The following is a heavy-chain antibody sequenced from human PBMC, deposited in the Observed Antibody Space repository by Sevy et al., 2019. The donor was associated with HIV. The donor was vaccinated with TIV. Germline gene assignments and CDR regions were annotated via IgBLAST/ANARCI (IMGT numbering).Heavy chain of an antibody. Sequence: GGSLRLSCAASGFTFSSYSMNWVRQAPGKGLEWVSYISSSSSTIYYADSVKGRFTISRDNAKNSLYLQMNSLRAEDTAVYYCARGKYYYDSSGYYLFDYWGQGTLVTVSS. V-gene: IGHV3-48*01. CDR1: GFTFSSYS. CDR3: ARGKYYYDSSGYYLFDY. CDR2: ISSSSSTI. D-gene: IGHD3-22*01. J-gene: IGHJ4*02.